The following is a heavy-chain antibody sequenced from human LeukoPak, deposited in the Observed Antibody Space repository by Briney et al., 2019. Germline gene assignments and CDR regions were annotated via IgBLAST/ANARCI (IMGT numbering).Heavy chain of an antibody. D-gene: IGHD5-12*01. Sequence: GGSLRLSCAASRFTFNSYAMSWVRQAPGKGLEWVSVIGGSNGITFYVGSVKGRFTISRDNSKDALYLQMNSLRAEDTAVYYCARNENSGWGYFDYWGQGTLVTVSS. CDR3: ARNENSGWGYFDY. V-gene: IGHV3-23*01. J-gene: IGHJ4*02. CDR2: IGGSNGIT. CDR1: RFTFNSYA.